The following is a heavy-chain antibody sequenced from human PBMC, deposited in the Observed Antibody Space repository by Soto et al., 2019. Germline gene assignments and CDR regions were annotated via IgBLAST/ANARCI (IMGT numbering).Heavy chain of an antibody. J-gene: IGHJ4*02. CDR1: GASINTGGFY. D-gene: IGHD4-17*01. V-gene: IGHV4-31*03. Sequence: QVQLQESGPGLVKPSQTLSLTCSVAGASINTGGFYSSWVRQYPGKGLDWIGYGSHTGSRYLNPSLRSRITISLDTPNNQFSLRLTSVTAADTAVYYCARVKVTTESFDSWGQGSLVTVSS. CDR2: GSHTGSR. CDR3: ARVKVTTESFDS.